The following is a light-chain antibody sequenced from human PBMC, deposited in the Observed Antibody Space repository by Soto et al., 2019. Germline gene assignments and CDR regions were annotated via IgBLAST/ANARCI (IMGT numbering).Light chain of an antibody. Sequence: QSALTQPASVSGSPGQSITISCTGTSSDVGGYNYVSWYQHHPGKAPKLKIYDVTDRPSGVSNRFSGSKSGNTASLTISGLQAADEADYYCSSYTSSSTLVVFGGGTKLTVL. CDR3: SSYTSSSTLVV. V-gene: IGLV2-14*03. J-gene: IGLJ2*01. CDR2: DVT. CDR1: SSDVGGYNY.